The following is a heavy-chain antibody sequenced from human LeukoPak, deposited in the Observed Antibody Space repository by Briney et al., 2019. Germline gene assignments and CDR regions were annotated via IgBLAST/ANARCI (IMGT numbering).Heavy chain of an antibody. V-gene: IGHV3-53*01. CDR2: IYSGGST. J-gene: IGHJ4*02. Sequence: GGSLRLSCAASGFTVSSNYMSWVRQAPGKGLEWASVIYSGGSTYYADSVKGRFTISRDNSKNTLYLQMNSLRAEDTAVYYCARDLTVGATDYWGQGTLVTVSS. D-gene: IGHD1-26*01. CDR1: GFTVSSNY. CDR3: ARDLTVGATDY.